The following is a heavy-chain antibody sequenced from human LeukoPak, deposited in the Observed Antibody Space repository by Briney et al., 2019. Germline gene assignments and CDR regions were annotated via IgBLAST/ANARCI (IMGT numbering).Heavy chain of an antibody. Sequence: GGSLRLSRAASGFTFSSYAMSWVRQAPGKGLEWVSAISGSGGSTYYADSVKGRFTISRDNSKNTLYLQMNSLRAEDTAVYYCAKELPGSGSYYNVYYYYGMDVWGQGTTVTVSS. V-gene: IGHV3-23*01. CDR3: AKELPGSGSYYNVYYYYGMDV. J-gene: IGHJ6*02. CDR1: GFTFSSYA. D-gene: IGHD3-10*01. CDR2: ISGSGGST.